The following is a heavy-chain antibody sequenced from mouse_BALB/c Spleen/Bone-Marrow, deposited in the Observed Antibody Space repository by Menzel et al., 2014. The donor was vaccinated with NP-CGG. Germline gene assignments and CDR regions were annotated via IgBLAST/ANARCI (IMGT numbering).Heavy chain of an antibody. CDR1: GFSLTTYG. Sequence: QVQLQQSGPGLVAPSQSLSITCTVSGFSLTTYGVHWVRQPPGKGLEWLGVIWAGGSTNYNSALMSRLSISKDNSKSQVFLKMNSLQTDDTATYYCARAHYDYVLFDYWGKAPLSQSPQ. CDR3: ARAHYDYVLFDY. CDR2: IWAGGST. V-gene: IGHV2-9*02. D-gene: IGHD2-4*01. J-gene: IGHJ2*01.